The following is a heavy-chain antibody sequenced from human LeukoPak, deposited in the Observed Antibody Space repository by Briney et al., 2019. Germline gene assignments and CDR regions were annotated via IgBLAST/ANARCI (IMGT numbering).Heavy chain of an antibody. CDR1: GFTFSSYG. V-gene: IGHV3-30*18. D-gene: IGHD6-13*01. CDR2: ISYDGSNK. CDR3: AKDFAAAGTSTDY. Sequence: PGRSLRLSCAASGFTFSSYGMHWVRQAPGKGLEWVAVISYDGSNKYYADSVKGRFTISRDNSKNTLYLQMNSLRAEDTAVYYCAKDFAAAGTSTDYWGQGTLVTVSS. J-gene: IGHJ4*02.